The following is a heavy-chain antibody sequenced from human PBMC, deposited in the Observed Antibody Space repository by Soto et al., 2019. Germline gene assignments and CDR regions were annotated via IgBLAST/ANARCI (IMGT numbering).Heavy chain of an antibody. V-gene: IGHV2-70*04. Sequence: SGPTLVNPTQTLTLTCTFSGFSLSTSGMRVSWIRQPPGKALEWLARIDWDDDKFYNTSLKTRLTISKDSSKNQVVLTLTNMGPVDTATYYCERMFNCSGGTCPFDYWGQGALVTVSS. D-gene: IGHD2-15*01. CDR3: ERMFNCSGGTCPFDY. CDR1: GFSLSTSGMR. CDR2: IDWDDDK. J-gene: IGHJ4*02.